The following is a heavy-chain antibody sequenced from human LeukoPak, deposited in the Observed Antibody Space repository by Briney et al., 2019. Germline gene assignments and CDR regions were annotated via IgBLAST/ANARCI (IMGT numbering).Heavy chain of an antibody. D-gene: IGHD4-17*01. CDR1: GFTFTNYA. V-gene: IGHV3-23*01. CDR2: ISGSGYKT. Sequence: GGSLRLSCLASGFTFTNYAMGWVRQAPGKGLEWVSAISGSGYKTYYADSVKGRFTISRDNSKNTLFLQLRSPPAEDTAIYYCVKAEYGDYPHYFDYWGQGTLVTVSS. CDR3: VKAEYGDYPHYFDY. J-gene: IGHJ4*02.